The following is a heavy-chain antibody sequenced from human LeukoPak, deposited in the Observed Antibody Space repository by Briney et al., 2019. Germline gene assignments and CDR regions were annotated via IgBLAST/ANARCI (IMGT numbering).Heavy chain of an antibody. V-gene: IGHV3-21*01. CDR2: ISSSSSYI. CDR1: GFTFSSYS. J-gene: IGHJ3*02. Sequence: GGSLRLSCAASGFTFSSYSMNWVRQAPGKGLEWVSSISSSSSYIYYADSVKGRFTISRDNAKNTLYLQMNSLRVEDTAVYYCARGIRGSVEIWGQGTMVTVSS. CDR3: ARGIRGSVEI. D-gene: IGHD2-15*01.